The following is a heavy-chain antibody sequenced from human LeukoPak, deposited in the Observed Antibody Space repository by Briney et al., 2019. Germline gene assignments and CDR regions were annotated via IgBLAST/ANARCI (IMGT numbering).Heavy chain of an antibody. V-gene: IGHV4-4*02. CDR2: IYYSGST. CDR1: GGSISSSNW. Sequence: SETLSLTCAVSGGSISSSNWWTWVRQPPGKGLEWIGSIYYSGSTYYNPSLKSRVTISADTSKNQFSLKLSSVTAADTAVYYCARDFVVVDYWGQGTLVTVSS. D-gene: IGHD2-15*01. J-gene: IGHJ4*02. CDR3: ARDFVVVDY.